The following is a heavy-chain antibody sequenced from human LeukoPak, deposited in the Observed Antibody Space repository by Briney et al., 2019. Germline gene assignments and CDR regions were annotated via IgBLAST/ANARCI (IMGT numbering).Heavy chain of an antibody. CDR2: INPNSGGT. CDR1: GYTFTGYY. J-gene: IGHJ4*02. CDR3: ARDRGGSYYFFN. Sequence: ASVKVSCKASGYTFTGYYMHWVRQAPGQGLEWMGWINPNSGGTNYAQKFQGRVTMTRDTSISTAHMELSRLRSDDTAVYYCARDRGGSYYFFNWGQGTLVTVSS. D-gene: IGHD1-26*01. V-gene: IGHV1-2*02.